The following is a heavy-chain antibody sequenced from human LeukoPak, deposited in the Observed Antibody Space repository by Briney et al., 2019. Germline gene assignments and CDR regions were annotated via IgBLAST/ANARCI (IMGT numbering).Heavy chain of an antibody. J-gene: IGHJ5*02. V-gene: IGHV4-34*01. CDR2: VSEDGNN. Sequence: WETLSLTCAVYNGSFSGYHWSWIRQSPGKGLEWIGEVSEDGNNYFNLSLRGRVSISIDTSRNHFSLKLMSVTDADTAVYNCARASWSGGGGFDPWGQGTLVTVSS. CDR1: NGSFSGYH. D-gene: IGHD3-3*01. CDR3: ARASWSGGGGFDP.